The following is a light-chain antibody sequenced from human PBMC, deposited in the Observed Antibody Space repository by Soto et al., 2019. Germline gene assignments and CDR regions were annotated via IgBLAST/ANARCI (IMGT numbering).Light chain of an antibody. J-gene: IGKJ1*01. V-gene: IGKV3D-15*01. CDR3: QHYDDRPPWT. CDR1: QSVRTN. Sequence: EIVMTQSPAFLSVSPGERATLSCRASQSVRTNLAWYQQKPGQSPRLLIYGASTRATGISARFSGSGSGTEFTLTISSLQSEDFAVYYCQHYDDRPPWTFGQGTKVDI. CDR2: GAS.